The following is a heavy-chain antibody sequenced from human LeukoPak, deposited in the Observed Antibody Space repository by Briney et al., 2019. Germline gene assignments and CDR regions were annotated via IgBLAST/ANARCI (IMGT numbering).Heavy chain of an antibody. V-gene: IGHV3-23*01. CDR2: ISGSGGST. Sequence: PGGSLRLSCAASGFTSNNYAMTWVRQAPGKGLEWVSAISGSGGSTYYADSVKGRFTISRDNSRNALYLQMNSLRAEDTAVYYCAKDLMSRGYWGQGTLVTVSS. D-gene: IGHD3-10*01. J-gene: IGHJ4*02. CDR1: GFTSNNYA. CDR3: AKDLMSRGY.